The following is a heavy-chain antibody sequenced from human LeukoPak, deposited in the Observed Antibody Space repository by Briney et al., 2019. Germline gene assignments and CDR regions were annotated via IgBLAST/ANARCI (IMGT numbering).Heavy chain of an antibody. CDR1: GFTFSSYW. CDR2: IKQDGSEK. J-gene: IGHJ3*02. V-gene: IGHV3-7*03. Sequence: GGSLRLSCAASGFTFSSYWMSWVRQAPGKGLEWVANIKQDGSEKYYVDSVKGRFTISRDNAKNTLYLQMNSLRAEDTAVYYCARLSYDSSGGDAFDIWGQGTMVTVSS. CDR3: ARLSYDSSGGDAFDI. D-gene: IGHD3-22*01.